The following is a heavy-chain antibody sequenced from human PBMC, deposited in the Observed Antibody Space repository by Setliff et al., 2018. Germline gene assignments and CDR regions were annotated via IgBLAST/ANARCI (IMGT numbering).Heavy chain of an antibody. Sequence: PGGSLRLSCAASGFTLNTYGISWVRQAPGKGLEWVTFIRSDGNKKYFGDSVKGRFSISRDNSDNTLYLQMNSLRVEDTAVYYCAKVKKPLIRGSAFDYWGQGTLVTVSS. CDR2: IRSDGNKK. J-gene: IGHJ4*02. CDR3: AKVKKPLIRGSAFDY. V-gene: IGHV3-30*02. D-gene: IGHD2-21*01. CDR1: GFTLNTYG.